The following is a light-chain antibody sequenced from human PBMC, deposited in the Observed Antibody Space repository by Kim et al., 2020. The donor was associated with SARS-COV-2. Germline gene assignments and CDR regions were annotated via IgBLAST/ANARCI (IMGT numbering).Light chain of an antibody. CDR1: VGQTPYI. CDR3: ETWDSYTRV. V-gene: IGLV4-60*03. CDR2: LEGSGHY. J-gene: IGLJ3*02. Sequence: SWVKLTCPLSVGQTPYIVTRHQQQPGKAPRYMMKLEGSGHYSKGSGVSVSFSGYSSGADRYLTISHVQSEDEDNYYCETWDSYTRVFGGGTQLTVL.